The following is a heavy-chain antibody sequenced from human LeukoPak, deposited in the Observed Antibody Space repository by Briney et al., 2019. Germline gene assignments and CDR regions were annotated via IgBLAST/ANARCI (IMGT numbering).Heavy chain of an antibody. Sequence: SETLSLTCTVSGGSISSYYWSWLRQPPGKGLGWLGFIYYSGSTHYKSSLKSRVTISVDTSKNQFSLRLSSVTAADTAVYYCARHSGSSPHYFDYWGQGTLVTVSS. CDR2: IYYSGST. CDR3: ARHSGSSPHYFDY. J-gene: IGHJ4*02. CDR1: GGSISSYY. D-gene: IGHD1-26*01. V-gene: IGHV4-59*08.